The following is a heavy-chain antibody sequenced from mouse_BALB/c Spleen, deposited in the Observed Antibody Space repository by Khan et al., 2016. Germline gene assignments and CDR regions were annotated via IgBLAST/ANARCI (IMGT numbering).Heavy chain of an antibody. J-gene: IGHJ4*01. Sequence: QVQLQQSGAELVRPGSSVKISCKASGYAFSSYWMNWVKQRPGQGLEWIGQIYPGDGDTNYNGKFKGKATLTADKSSSTAYMMLSSLTTEDSAVYFCARLSGTGGAMDYWGQGTSVTVSS. D-gene: IGHD2-14*01. CDR3: ARLSGTGGAMDY. CDR1: GYAFSSYW. V-gene: IGHV1-80*01. CDR2: IYPGDGDT.